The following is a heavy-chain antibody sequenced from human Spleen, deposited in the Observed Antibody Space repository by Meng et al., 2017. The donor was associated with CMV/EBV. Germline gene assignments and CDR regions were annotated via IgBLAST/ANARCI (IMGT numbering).Heavy chain of an antibody. CDR2: IREDGSSK. J-gene: IGHJ4*02. V-gene: IGHV3-7*01. D-gene: IGHD2-2*02. CDR3: ARAGLGYCSVTSCYNDD. Sequence: GESLKISCAASGFTFSTSWMSWVRQAPGKGLEWVANIREDGSSKYYADPVKGRFTISRDNAKNSLFLQMSSLRVEDTAMYYCARAGLGYCSVTSCYNDDWGQGTPVTVSS. CDR1: GFTFSTSW.